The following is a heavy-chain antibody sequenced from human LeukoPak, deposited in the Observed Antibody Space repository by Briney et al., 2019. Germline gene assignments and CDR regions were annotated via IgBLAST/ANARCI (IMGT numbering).Heavy chain of an antibody. Sequence: GGSLRLSCAASGFTFRSYAMSWVRQAPGKGLEWVSVISGSGDRKYADSVKGRFNISRDNSKNTLYLQMNSLRAEDTAVYYCAKDRLLWFGELLSDAFDIWGQGTMVTVSS. CDR1: GFTFRSYA. CDR2: ISGSGDR. J-gene: IGHJ3*02. V-gene: IGHV3-23*01. D-gene: IGHD3-10*01. CDR3: AKDRLLWFGELLSDAFDI.